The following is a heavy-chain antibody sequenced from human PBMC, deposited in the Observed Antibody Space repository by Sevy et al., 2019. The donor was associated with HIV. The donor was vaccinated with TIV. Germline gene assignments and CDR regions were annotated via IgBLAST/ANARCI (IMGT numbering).Heavy chain of an antibody. CDR1: GYTFSDYY. D-gene: IGHD4-17*01. J-gene: IGHJ4*02. V-gene: IGHV3-11*01. CDR2: ISSSGSTI. Sequence: GGSLRLSCAASGYTFSDYYMSWIRQAPGKGLEWVSYISSSGSTIYYADSVKGRFTISRDNAKNSLYLQMNSLRAEDTAVYYCARELMTTVTGFDYWGQGTLVTVSS. CDR3: ARELMTTVTGFDY.